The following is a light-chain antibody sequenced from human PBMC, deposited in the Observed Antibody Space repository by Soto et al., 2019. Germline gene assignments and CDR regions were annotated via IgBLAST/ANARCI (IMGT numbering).Light chain of an antibody. CDR3: QQYYSYPFT. CDR1: QSISSY. J-gene: IGKJ5*01. Sequence: AIRMTQSPSSLSASTGDRVTITCRASQSISSYLAWYQQKPGKAPKLLIYAASTLKSGVPSRFSGSGSGTEFTLTISCLQSEDFATYYCQQYYSYPFTFGQGTRLEIK. V-gene: IGKV1-8*01. CDR2: AAS.